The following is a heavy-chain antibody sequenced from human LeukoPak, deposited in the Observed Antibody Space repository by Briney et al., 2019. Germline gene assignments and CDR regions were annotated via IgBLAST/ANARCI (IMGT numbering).Heavy chain of an antibody. CDR2: ISGSGGST. V-gene: IGHV3-23*01. Sequence: GGSLRLSCAVSGSTFSSYAMSWVRQAPGKGLEWVSAISGSGGSTYYADSVKGRFTISRDNSKNTLYLQMNSLRAEDTAVYYCAKETTVTSWYFDLWGRGTLVTVSS. D-gene: IGHD4-11*01. CDR1: GSTFSSYA. J-gene: IGHJ2*01. CDR3: AKETTVTSWYFDL.